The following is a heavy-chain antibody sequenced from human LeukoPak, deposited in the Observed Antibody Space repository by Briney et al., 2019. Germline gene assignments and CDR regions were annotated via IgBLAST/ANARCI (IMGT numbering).Heavy chain of an antibody. CDR1: GFTFSRYS. CDR2: VSSTSTFI. CDR3: ARDYFDSSDYPQTYYYYYMDV. D-gene: IGHD3-22*01. J-gene: IGHJ6*03. Sequence: PGGSLRLSCAASGFTFSRYSMNWVRQAAGKGLEWVAYVSSTSTFIYSADSVKGRFTISRDTAKNSLFLQMNSLRAEDTAMYYCARDYFDSSDYPQTYYYYYMDVWGKGTTVTVSS. V-gene: IGHV3-21*01.